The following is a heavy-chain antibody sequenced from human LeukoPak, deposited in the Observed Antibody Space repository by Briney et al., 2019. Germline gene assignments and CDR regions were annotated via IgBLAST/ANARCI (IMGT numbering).Heavy chain of an antibody. J-gene: IGHJ4*02. V-gene: IGHV4-61*01. Sequence: SETLSLTCTVSGGSVSRGSYYWSWIRQPPGKGLEWIGYIYYSGSTNYNPSLKSRVTISVDTSKNQFSLKLSSVTAADTAVYYCARGATSDYWGQGTLVTVSS. CDR2: IYYSGST. D-gene: IGHD1-26*01. CDR1: GGSVSRGSYY. CDR3: ARGATSDY.